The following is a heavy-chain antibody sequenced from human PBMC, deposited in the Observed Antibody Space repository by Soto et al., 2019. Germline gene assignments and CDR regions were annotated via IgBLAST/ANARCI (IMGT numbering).Heavy chain of an antibody. D-gene: IGHD3-16*01. CDR1: GGSISSYY. Sequence: SETLSLTCTVSGGSISSYYWSWIRQPPGKGLEWIGYIYYSGSTNYNPSLKSRVTISVDTSKNQFSLKLNSMTAADTAVYFCARRWGDYFDYWGQGTLVTVSS. CDR3: ARRWGDYFDY. V-gene: IGHV4-59*08. CDR2: IYYSGST. J-gene: IGHJ4*02.